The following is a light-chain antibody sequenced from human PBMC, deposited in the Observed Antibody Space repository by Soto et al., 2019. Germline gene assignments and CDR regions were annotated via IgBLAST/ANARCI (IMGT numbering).Light chain of an antibody. Sequence: DIVMTQSPLSLPVTPGEPASISCRSSQSLLHYNGHNYLDWYLQKPGQSPQVLIYLSFNRASGVPDRFSGSGSGTDFTLKISRVEAEDVGVYYCIQTLQAPYTFGQGTKLEIK. V-gene: IGKV2-28*01. J-gene: IGKJ2*01. CDR3: IQTLQAPYT. CDR1: QSLLHYNGHNY. CDR2: LSF.